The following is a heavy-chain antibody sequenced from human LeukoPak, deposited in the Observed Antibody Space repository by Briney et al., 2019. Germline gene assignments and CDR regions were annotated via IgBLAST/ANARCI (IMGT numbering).Heavy chain of an antibody. V-gene: IGHV1-3*01. CDR1: GYTFTSYA. D-gene: IGHD2-2*01. Sequence: ASVKVSCTASGYTFTSYAMHWVRQAPGQRLEWMGWINAGNGNTKYSQKFQGRVTITRDTSASTAYMELSSLRSEDTAVYYCARGERCSSTRCYAMSEYFQHWGQGTLVTVSS. CDR2: INAGNGNT. CDR3: ARGERCSSTRCYAMSEYFQH. J-gene: IGHJ1*01.